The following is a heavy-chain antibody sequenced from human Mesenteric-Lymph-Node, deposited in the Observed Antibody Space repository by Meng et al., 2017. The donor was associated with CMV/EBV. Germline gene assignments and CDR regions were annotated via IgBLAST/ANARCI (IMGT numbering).Heavy chain of an antibody. CDR1: GGSISSYY. J-gene: IGHJ4*02. Sequence: GSLRLSCTVSGGSISSYYWSWIRQPPGKGLEWIGYIYYSGSTNYNPSLKSRVTISVDTSKNRFSLKLSSVTAADTAVYYCARGQSYDSLDYWGQGTLVTVSS. D-gene: IGHD3-16*01. V-gene: IGHV4-59*01. CDR2: IYYSGST. CDR3: ARGQSYDSLDY.